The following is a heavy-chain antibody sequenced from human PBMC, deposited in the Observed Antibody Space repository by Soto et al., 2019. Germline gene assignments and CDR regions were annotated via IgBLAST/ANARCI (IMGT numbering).Heavy chain of an antibody. J-gene: IGHJ4*02. CDR3: SRDAPYPKGRWLNLAL. CDR1: GFSLSGSM. D-gene: IGHD3-10*01. V-gene: IGHV3-48*04. CDR2: IRNTGSPI. Sequence: GGSVTLSCAASGFSLSGSMMNWVRQAPGQGLEWIAYIRNTGSPIVYTDSVTGRFTISREPAKNSIYLRMNRLRAEHRALVCCSRDAPYPKGRWLNLALWGQATLVTAPQ.